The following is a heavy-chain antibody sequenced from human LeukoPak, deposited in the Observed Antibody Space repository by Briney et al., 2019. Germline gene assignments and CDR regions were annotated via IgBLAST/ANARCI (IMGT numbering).Heavy chain of an antibody. D-gene: IGHD2/OR15-2a*01. Sequence: GGSLRLSCAASGFTFDDYGMSWVRQAPGKGLEWVCGISWNGDVTGYRDSVKGRFTISRDNTKNSLYLQMNSLRAEDTALYYCARHPYSLYYLDVWGKGTTVTVSS. CDR2: ISWNGDVT. J-gene: IGHJ6*03. V-gene: IGHV3-20*04. CDR3: ARHPYSLYYLDV. CDR1: GFTFDDYG.